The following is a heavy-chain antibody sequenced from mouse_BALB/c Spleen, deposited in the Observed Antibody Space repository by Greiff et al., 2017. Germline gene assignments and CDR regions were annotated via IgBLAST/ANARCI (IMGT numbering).Heavy chain of an antibody. D-gene: IGHD2-4*01. Sequence: VKLQESGAELAKPGASVKMSCKASGYTFTSYWMHWVKQRPGQGLEWIGYINPSTGYTEYNQKFKDKATLTADKSSSTAYMQLSSLTSEDSAVYYCARGDYDGYYAMDYWGQGTSVTVSS. J-gene: IGHJ4*01. CDR1: GYTFTSYW. V-gene: IGHV1-7*01. CDR3: ARGDYDGYYAMDY. CDR2: INPSTGYT.